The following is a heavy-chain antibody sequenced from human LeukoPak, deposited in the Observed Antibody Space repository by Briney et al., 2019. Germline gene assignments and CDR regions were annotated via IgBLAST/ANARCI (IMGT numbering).Heavy chain of an antibody. V-gene: IGHV3-7*01. CDR3: ARLYLPATRFDY. CDR2: IKQDGSEK. J-gene: IGHJ4*02. Sequence: GGSLRLSCVASEFSFSTYWMSWVRQVPGKGLEWVANIKQDGSEKFYVDSVKGRFTISRDNAKNSVYLQMNSLRAEDTAVYYCARLYLPATRFDYWGQGTLVTVSS. D-gene: IGHD5-24*01. CDR1: EFSFSTYW.